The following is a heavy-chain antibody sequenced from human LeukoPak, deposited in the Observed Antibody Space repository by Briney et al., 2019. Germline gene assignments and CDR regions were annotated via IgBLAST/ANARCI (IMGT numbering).Heavy chain of an antibody. CDR1: GYSFASTW. J-gene: IGHJ1*01. CDR3: ARHGSSSDPWFQH. CDR2: IYPGDSDT. D-gene: IGHD6-13*01. V-gene: IGHV5-51*01. Sequence: GESLKISCKDSGYSFASTWIAWVRQTPGKGLEWMGIIYPGDSDTRYSPSFQGQVTISADKSISTAYLQWSSLKASDTAVYYCARHGSSSDPWFQHWGQGTLVTVSS.